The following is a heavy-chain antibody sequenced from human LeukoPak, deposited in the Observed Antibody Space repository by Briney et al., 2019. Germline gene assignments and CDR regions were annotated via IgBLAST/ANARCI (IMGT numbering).Heavy chain of an antibody. CDR1: GFTFSSYW. Sequence: GGSLRLSCAASGFTFSSYWMHWVRQAPGKGLVWVSRIKSDGKTNYAASVKGRFTISRDNAKNTVSLQMNSLRAEDTGVYYCARAPSEIGGYYPEYLRHWGQGTLVTVSS. D-gene: IGHD3-22*01. V-gene: IGHV3-74*01. CDR2: IKSDGKT. J-gene: IGHJ1*01. CDR3: ARAPSEIGGYYPEYLRH.